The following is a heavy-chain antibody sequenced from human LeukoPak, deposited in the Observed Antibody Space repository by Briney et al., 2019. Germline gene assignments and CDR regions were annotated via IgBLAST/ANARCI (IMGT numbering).Heavy chain of an antibody. J-gene: IGHJ4*02. Sequence: SETLSLTCTVSGGSIRSYYWSWIRQPPGKGPEWIGYIYYSGSTNYNPSLKSRVTISVDTSKNQFSLKLSSVTAADTAVYYCASYSRTFDYWGQGTLVTVSS. CDR1: GGSIRSYY. CDR2: IYYSGST. V-gene: IGHV4-59*01. CDR3: ASYSRTFDY. D-gene: IGHD6-13*01.